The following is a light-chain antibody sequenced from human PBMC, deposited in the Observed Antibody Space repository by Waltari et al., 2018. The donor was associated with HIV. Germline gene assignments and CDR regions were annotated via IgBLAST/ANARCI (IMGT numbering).Light chain of an antibody. Sequence: QSALTQPASVSGSPGQSITISCTGTSSDIGGYNLVSWYQQHPGKAPKLLIYACSKRTSGVSNRFSGAKAGNTASLTISGLQAEDEADYYCCAYAGSTTYVIFGGGTKLTVL. CDR2: ACS. CDR3: CAYAGSTTYVI. J-gene: IGLJ2*01. V-gene: IGLV2-23*01. CDR1: SSDIGGYNL.